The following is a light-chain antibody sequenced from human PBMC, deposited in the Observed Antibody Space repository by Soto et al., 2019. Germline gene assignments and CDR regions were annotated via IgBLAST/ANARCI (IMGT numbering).Light chain of an antibody. V-gene: IGKV3-20*01. CDR2: GAS. CDR3: QQYGSSPLTWT. Sequence: EIVLTQSPGTLSLSPGERATLSCSASQSVSSSYLAWYQQKPGQAPRLLIYGASSRATGIPDRFSGSGSGTDFTLTISRLEPEDFAVYYCQQYGSSPLTWTFGQGTKVEIK. J-gene: IGKJ1*01. CDR1: QSVSSSY.